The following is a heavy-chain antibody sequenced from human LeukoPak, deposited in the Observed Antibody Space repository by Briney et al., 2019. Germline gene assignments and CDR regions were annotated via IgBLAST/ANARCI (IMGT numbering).Heavy chain of an antibody. D-gene: IGHD3-16*01. Sequence: SETLSLTRTVSGGSIGSYYWSWIRQPPGKGLEWIGYIYYSGSTNYNPSLKSRVTISVDTSKNQFSLKLSSVTAADTAVYYCATGGGGTDYGMDVWGQGTTVTVSS. CDR1: GGSIGSYY. CDR2: IYYSGST. J-gene: IGHJ6*02. CDR3: ATGGGGTDYGMDV. V-gene: IGHV4-59*01.